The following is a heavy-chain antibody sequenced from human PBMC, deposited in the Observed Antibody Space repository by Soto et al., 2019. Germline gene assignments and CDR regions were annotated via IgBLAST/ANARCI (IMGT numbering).Heavy chain of an antibody. CDR1: GGSISGYY. V-gene: IGHV4-59*01. CDR3: ARGSAAGTKSPFDY. J-gene: IGHJ4*02. Sequence: SETLSLTCTVSGGSISGYYWSWIRQSPGKGLEWIGYIHYSGSTNYNPSLKSRVTISVDTSKNQLSLKLSSVTAADTAVYYCARGSAAGTKSPFDYWGQGTQVTVSS. D-gene: IGHD6-13*01. CDR2: IHYSGST.